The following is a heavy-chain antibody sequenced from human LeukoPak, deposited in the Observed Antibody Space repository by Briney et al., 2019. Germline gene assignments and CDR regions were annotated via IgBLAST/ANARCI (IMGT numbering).Heavy chain of an antibody. D-gene: IGHD3-3*01. CDR2: INTNTGNP. CDR3: ARGTGLITIFGVAENWFDP. J-gene: IGHJ5*02. V-gene: IGHV7-4-1*02. Sequence: ASVKVSCKASGYTFTSYAMNWVRQAPGQGLEWMVWINTNTGNPTYAQGFTGRFVFSLDTSVSTAYLQISSLKAEDTAVYYCARGTGLITIFGVAENWFDPWGQGTLVTVSS. CDR1: GYTFTSYA.